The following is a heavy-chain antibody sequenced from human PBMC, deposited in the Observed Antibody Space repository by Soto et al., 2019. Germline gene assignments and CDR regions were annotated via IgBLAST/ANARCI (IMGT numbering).Heavy chain of an antibody. Sequence: SETLSLTCTVSGGSISSSSYYWGWIRQPPGKGLEWIGSIYYSGSTYYNPSLKSRVTISVDTSKNQFSLKLSSVTAADTAVYYCARLYEWLLIGWGQGTLVTVSS. CDR3: ARLYEWLLIG. J-gene: IGHJ4*02. D-gene: IGHD6-19*01. V-gene: IGHV4-39*01. CDR2: IYYSGST. CDR1: GGSISSSSYY.